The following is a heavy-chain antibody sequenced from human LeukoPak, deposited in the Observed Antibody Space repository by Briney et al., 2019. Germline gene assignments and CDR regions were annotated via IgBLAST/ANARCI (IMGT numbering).Heavy chain of an antibody. Sequence: SETLSLTCTVSGGSLSSYYWSWIRQPPGKGLEWIGYIYYSGSTNYNPSLKSRVTISVDTSKNQFSLKLSSVTAADTAVYYCARDLEGGTFDIWGQGTMVTVSS. CDR1: GGSLSSYY. J-gene: IGHJ3*02. V-gene: IGHV4-59*01. CDR2: IYYSGST. CDR3: ARDLEGGTFDI. D-gene: IGHD2-15*01.